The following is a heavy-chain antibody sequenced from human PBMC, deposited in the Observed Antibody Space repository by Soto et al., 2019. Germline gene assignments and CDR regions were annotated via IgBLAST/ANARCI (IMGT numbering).Heavy chain of an antibody. V-gene: IGHV4-31*03. J-gene: IGHJ4*02. D-gene: IGHD1-1*01. Sequence: SETLSLTCTVSGGSISSGGYYWSWIRQHPGKGLEWIGCIYYSGSTYYNPSLKSRVTISVDTSKNQFSLKLSSVTAADTAVYYCARDFMTTIDYWGQGTLVTVSS. CDR1: GGSISSGGYY. CDR2: IYYSGST. CDR3: ARDFMTTIDY.